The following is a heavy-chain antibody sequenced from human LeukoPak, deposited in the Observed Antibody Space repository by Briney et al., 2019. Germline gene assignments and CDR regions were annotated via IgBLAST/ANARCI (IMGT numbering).Heavy chain of an antibody. V-gene: IGHV3-30-3*01. CDR2: ISYDGSNK. J-gene: IGHJ4*02. Sequence: GGSLRLSCAASGFTFSSYAMHWVRQAPGKGLEWVAVISYDGSNKYYADSVKGRFTISRDNSKNTLYLQVNSLRAEDTAVYYCARDGYSSSSYYFDYWGQGTLVTVSS. CDR1: GFTFSSYA. D-gene: IGHD6-13*01. CDR3: ARDGYSSSSYYFDY.